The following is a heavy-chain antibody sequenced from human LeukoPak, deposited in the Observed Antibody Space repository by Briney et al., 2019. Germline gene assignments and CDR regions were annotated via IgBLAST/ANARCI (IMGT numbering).Heavy chain of an antibody. CDR1: GYTFTGYY. Sequence: ASVKVSCKASGYTFTGYYMHWVRQAPGQGLEWMGWINPNSGGTNYAQKFQGRVTMTRDTSICTAYMELSRLRSDDTAVYYCARDFSPDYYDSSGYDWFDPWGQGTLVTVSS. CDR3: ARDFSPDYYDSSGYDWFDP. J-gene: IGHJ5*02. V-gene: IGHV1-2*02. CDR2: INPNSGGT. D-gene: IGHD3-22*01.